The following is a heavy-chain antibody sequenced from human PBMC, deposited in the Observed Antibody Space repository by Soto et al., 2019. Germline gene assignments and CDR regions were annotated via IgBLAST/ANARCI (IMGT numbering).Heavy chain of an antibody. CDR1: GGSISSSNW. Sequence: SETLSLTCAVSGGSISSSNWWSWVRQPPGKGLEWIGEIYHSGSTNYNPSLKSRVTISVDKSKNQFSLKLSSVTAADTAVYYCASGIAVAGINYYYYGMDVWGQGTTVTVSS. CDR3: ASGIAVAGINYYYYGMDV. CDR2: IYHSGST. D-gene: IGHD6-19*01. J-gene: IGHJ6*02. V-gene: IGHV4-4*02.